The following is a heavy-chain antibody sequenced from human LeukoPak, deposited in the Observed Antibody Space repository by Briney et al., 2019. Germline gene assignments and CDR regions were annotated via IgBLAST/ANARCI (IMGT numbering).Heavy chain of an antibody. J-gene: IGHJ5*02. Sequence: GGSLRLSCAASGFTFSNYWMHWVRKAPGKGLVWVSRINSDARSTSYADSVKGRFTISRDNAKNTLYLQMNSLRAEDTAVYYCARGADTGYSSDSWGQGTLATVSS. V-gene: IGHV3-74*01. CDR2: INSDARST. CDR1: GFTFSNYW. CDR3: ARGADTGYSSDS. D-gene: IGHD6-19*01.